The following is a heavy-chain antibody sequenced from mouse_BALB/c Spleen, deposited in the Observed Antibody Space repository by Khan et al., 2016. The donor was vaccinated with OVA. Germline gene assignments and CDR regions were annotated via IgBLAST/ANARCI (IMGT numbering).Heavy chain of an antibody. CDR2: IWAGGDT. J-gene: IGHJ4*01. Sequence: QVQLQQSGPGLVAPSQSLSITCTVSGFSLTTYGVHWVRQPPGKGLEWLGVIWAGGDTNYTSALMSRMSISKDKSQSQVFLKMNSLQTDNTAMYYCSRFYDGYYYTVDYWGQGTSVTVSS. CDR3: SRFYDGYYYTVDY. D-gene: IGHD2-3*01. CDR1: GFSLTTYG. V-gene: IGHV2-9*02.